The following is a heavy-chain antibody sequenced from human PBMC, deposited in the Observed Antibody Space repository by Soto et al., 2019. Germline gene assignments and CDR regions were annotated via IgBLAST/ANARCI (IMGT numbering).Heavy chain of an antibody. CDR2: IRPDGSET. Sequence: EVQLVQSGGGLVQPGGSLRLSCVGSGFTFTDFYMNWVRQAPGKGLEWVANIRPDGSETNYVESVKGRFTTSRDNAKNSLLLQMNSLRADDTAVYYCAGWGGHDYKYWGQGILVTVSS. D-gene: IGHD4-4*01. V-gene: IGHV3-7*03. CDR1: GFTFTDFY. CDR3: AGWGGHDYKY. J-gene: IGHJ4*02.